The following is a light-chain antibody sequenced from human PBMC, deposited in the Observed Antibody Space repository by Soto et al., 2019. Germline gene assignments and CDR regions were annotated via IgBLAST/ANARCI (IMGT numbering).Light chain of an antibody. CDR1: QTISSW. CDR3: QQSKT. CDR2: KAS. Sequence: DIQMTQSPSTLSGSVGDRVTITCRASQTISSWLAWYQHKPGKAPKLLIYKASTLKSGVPSRFSGSGSGTEFALTISSLQPDDFATYYCQQSKTFGQGTNVDI. J-gene: IGKJ1*01. V-gene: IGKV1-5*03.